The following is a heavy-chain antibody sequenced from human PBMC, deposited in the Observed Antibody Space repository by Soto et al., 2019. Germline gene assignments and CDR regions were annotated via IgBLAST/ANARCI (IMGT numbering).Heavy chain of an antibody. CDR2: ISAGGDST. Sequence: HPGGSLRLSCAASAFTFSSYAMTWVRQAPGKGLDWVSAISAGGDSTNYADSVQGRFTISRDNSKNTLYLQMNSLRAEDTAVYYCAKAMVAAAGTGAFDIWGQGTMVTVSS. D-gene: IGHD6-13*01. J-gene: IGHJ3*02. CDR3: AKAMVAAAGTGAFDI. V-gene: IGHV3-23*01. CDR1: AFTFSSYA.